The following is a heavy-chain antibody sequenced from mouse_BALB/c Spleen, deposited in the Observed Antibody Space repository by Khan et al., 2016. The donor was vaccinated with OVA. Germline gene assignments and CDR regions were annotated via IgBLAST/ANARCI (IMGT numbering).Heavy chain of an antibody. CDR2: IWGGGST. D-gene: IGHD2-10*02. Sequence: VQLQESGPGLVAPSQSLSITCTVSGFSLTDYGVSWIRQPPGKGLEWLGVIWGGGSTYYNSALRSKLTIRKDNSKSQVFLKMNSLQTDDTAMYDCAKGVWSYYFALDYWGQGTSVTVSS. J-gene: IGHJ4*01. CDR1: GFSLTDYG. CDR3: AKGVWSYYFALDY. V-gene: IGHV2-6-5*01.